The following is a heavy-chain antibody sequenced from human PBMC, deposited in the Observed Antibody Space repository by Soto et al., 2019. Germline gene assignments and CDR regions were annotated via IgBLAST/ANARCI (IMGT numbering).Heavy chain of an antibody. CDR3: ARDLAAAGYYYYYGMDV. CDR2: IIPIFGTA. CDR1: GGTFSSYA. V-gene: IGHV1-69*13. Sequence: SVKVSCKASGGTFSSYAISWVRQAPGQGLEWMGGIIPIFGTANYAQKFQGRVTITADESTSTAYMELSSLRSEDTAVYYCARDLAAAGYYYYYGMDVWGQGTTVTVSS. J-gene: IGHJ6*02. D-gene: IGHD6-13*01.